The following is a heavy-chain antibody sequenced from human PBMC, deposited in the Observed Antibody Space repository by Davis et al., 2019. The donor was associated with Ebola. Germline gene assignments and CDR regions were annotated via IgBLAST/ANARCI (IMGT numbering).Heavy chain of an antibody. D-gene: IGHD5-12*01. CDR1: GFTFSSYA. V-gene: IGHV3-30-3*01. CDR2: ISYDGSNK. Sequence: GESLKISCAASGFTFSSYAMHWVRQAPGKGLEWVAVISYDGSNKYYADSVKGRFTISRDNSKNTLYLQMNSLRAEDTAVYSCARALATLDYYYYMDVWGKGTTVTVSS. CDR3: ARALATLDYYYYMDV. J-gene: IGHJ6*03.